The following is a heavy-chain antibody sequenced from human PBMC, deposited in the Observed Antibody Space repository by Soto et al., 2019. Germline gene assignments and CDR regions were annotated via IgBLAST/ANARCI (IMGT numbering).Heavy chain of an antibody. J-gene: IGHJ3*02. CDR2: IYPGDSDT. CDR3: VIHRRGYSYGFPFDI. Sequence: GESLKISCKGSGYSFTNYWIGWVRQMPGKGLEWMGIIYPGDSDTRYSPSFQGQVTISADKSISTAYLQWSSLKASDTAMYYCVIHRRGYSYGFPFDIWGQGTMVTVSS. V-gene: IGHV5-51*01. D-gene: IGHD5-18*01. CDR1: GYSFTNYW.